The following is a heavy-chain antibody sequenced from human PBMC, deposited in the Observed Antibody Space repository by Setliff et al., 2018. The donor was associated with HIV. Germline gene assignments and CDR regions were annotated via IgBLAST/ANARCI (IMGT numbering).Heavy chain of an antibody. J-gene: IGHJ2*01. CDR2: IYYSGST. D-gene: IGHD3-3*01. Sequence: SETLSLTCTVSGGSISSHYWSWIRQPPGKGLEWIGSIYYSGSTNYNPSLKSRVTISVDTSKNQFSLKLSSVTAADTAVYYCARDPYYNFVLGYFDLWGRGTLVTVSS. V-gene: IGHV4-59*11. CDR1: GGSISSHY. CDR3: ARDPYYNFVLGYFDL.